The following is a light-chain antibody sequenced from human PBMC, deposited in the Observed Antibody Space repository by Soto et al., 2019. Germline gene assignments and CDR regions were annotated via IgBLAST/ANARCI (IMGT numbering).Light chain of an antibody. Sequence: QSVLTQPPSASGTPGQRVTISCFGGRSNIGGNYVYWYQQLPGTAPELLIHRNNQRPSGVPDRLSGSKSGTSASLVISGLRSEDEADYYCAAWDDSLSGYVFGTGTKLTVL. CDR2: RNN. J-gene: IGLJ1*01. CDR1: RSNIGGNY. CDR3: AAWDDSLSGYV. V-gene: IGLV1-47*01.